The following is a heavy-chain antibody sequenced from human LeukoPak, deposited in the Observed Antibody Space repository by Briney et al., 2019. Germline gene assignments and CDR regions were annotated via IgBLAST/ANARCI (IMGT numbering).Heavy chain of an antibody. CDR3: ARDHCTSSGCYEYYYYGMDV. J-gene: IGHJ6*02. D-gene: IGHD2-2*01. CDR2: INPKSGCT. Sequence: GASVKVSCKASGYTFTDYYIQWVRQAPGQGLEWMGWINPKSGCTNSAQKFQGRVTMTRDTSVSTAYMELSRLRSDDTAVYYCARDHCTSSGCYEYYYYGMDVWGQGTTVTVSS. V-gene: IGHV1-2*02. CDR1: GYTFTDYY.